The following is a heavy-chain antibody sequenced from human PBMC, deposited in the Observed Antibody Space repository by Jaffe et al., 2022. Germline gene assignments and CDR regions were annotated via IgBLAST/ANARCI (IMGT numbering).Heavy chain of an antibody. CDR3: ARGREGTDYKPYYFDY. CDR1: GGSISSYY. D-gene: IGHD3-16*01. CDR2: ISNSGST. V-gene: IGHV4-59*01. Sequence: QVQLQESGPGLVKPSETLSLTCTVSGGSISSYYLSWIRQPPGKGLEWIGYISNSGSTNYNPSLKSRVTVSLDTSKNHFSLKLSSVTAADTAVYFCARGREGTDYKPYYFDYWGQGTLVTVSS. J-gene: IGHJ4*02.